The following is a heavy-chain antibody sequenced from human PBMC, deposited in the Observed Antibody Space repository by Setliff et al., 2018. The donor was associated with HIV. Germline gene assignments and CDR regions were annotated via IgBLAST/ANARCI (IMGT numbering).Heavy chain of an antibody. J-gene: IGHJ3*02. CDR2: ISAYNGNT. CDR1: GYTFTSYS. V-gene: IGHV1-18*01. CDR3: AAGYGSGSYGAFDI. D-gene: IGHD3-10*01. Sequence: ASVKVSCKASGYTFTSYSISWVRQAPGQGLEWMGWISAYNGNTNYAQKLQGRVTMTTDTSTSTAYMELRSLRSDDTAVYYCAAGYGSGSYGAFDIWGQGTMVTVSS.